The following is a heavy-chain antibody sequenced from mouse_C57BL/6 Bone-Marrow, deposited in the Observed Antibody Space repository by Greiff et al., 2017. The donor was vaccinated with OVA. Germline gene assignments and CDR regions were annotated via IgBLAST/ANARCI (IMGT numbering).Heavy chain of an antibody. CDR3: AREATVVAGDWYFDV. CDR1: GYTFTSYG. V-gene: IGHV1-81*01. CDR2: IYPRSGNT. J-gene: IGHJ1*03. D-gene: IGHD1-1*01. Sequence: QVQLQQSGAELARPGASVKLSCKASGYTFTSYGISWVKQRTGQGLEWIGEIYPRSGNTYYNEQFKGKATLTADKSSSTAYMELRSLTSEDSAVYFCAREATVVAGDWYFDVWGTGTTVTVSS.